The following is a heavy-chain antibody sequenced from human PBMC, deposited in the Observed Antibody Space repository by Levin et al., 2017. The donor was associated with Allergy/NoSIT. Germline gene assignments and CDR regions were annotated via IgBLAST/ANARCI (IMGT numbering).Heavy chain of an antibody. D-gene: IGHD4-17*01. CDR3: ARDKRTDAYGDYGVYDY. Sequence: GGSLRLSCAASGFTFSSYSMNWVRQAPGKGLEWVSYISSSSSTIYYADSVKGRFTISRDNAKNSLYLQMNSLRAEDTAVYYCARDKRTDAYGDYGVYDYWGQGTLVTVSS. CDR1: GFTFSSYS. V-gene: IGHV3-48*01. J-gene: IGHJ4*02. CDR2: ISSSSSTI.